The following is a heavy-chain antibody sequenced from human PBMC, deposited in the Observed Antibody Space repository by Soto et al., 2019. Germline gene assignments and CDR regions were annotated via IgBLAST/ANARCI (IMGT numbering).Heavy chain of an antibody. CDR2: IYYSGNT. CDR1: GGSVSSGDYY. CDR3: VRDQGTLYYASGSFDYYYAGMDV. J-gene: IGHJ6*02. Sequence: QVQLQESGPGLVKPSQTLSLTCSVSGGSVSSGDYYWSWIRQPPGKGLEWIGHIYYSGNTYYNPSLKSRITVSIDTSKNQFSLKVRSVTAADTAVYYCVRDQGTLYYASGSFDYYYAGMDVWGQGTAVTVSS. V-gene: IGHV4-30-4*01. D-gene: IGHD3-10*01.